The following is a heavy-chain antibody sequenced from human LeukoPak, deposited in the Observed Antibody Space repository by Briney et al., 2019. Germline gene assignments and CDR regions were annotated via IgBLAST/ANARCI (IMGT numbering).Heavy chain of an antibody. CDR1: GFTFSSCE. CDR3: ARFAGYSSAWYWDH. D-gene: IGHD6-19*01. Sequence: GGSLRLSCVASGFTFSSCEMNWVRQAPGKGLEWIAYISDTGGGSIIYYADSVKGRFTISRDNAKNSVFLQMNSLRAEDTAVYYCARFAGYSSAWYWDHWGQGTLVTVSS. CDR2: ISDTGGGSII. J-gene: IGHJ4*02. V-gene: IGHV3-48*03.